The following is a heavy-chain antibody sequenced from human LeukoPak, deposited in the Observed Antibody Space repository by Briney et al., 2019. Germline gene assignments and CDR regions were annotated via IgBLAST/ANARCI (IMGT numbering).Heavy chain of an antibody. CDR3: AKDQERCVVRFFDCPITTPDY. Sequence: SGGSLRLSCAASGFTFSSSSMAWFRQAPGKGLEWVSSISANGGGTYYTDSVKGRFTISRDNSNHSVSLQMNNLRAEDTAIYYCAKDQERCVVRFFDCPITTPDYWGQGTLVTVSS. V-gene: IGHV3-23*01. CDR1: GFTFSSSS. D-gene: IGHD3-9*01. CDR2: ISANGGGT. J-gene: IGHJ4*02.